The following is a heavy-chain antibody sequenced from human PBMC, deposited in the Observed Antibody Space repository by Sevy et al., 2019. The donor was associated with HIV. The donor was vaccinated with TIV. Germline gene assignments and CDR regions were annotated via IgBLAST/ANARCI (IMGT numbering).Heavy chain of an antibody. Sequence: GGSLRLSCAASGFTFSSYGMHWVRQAPGKGLEWVAVIWYDGSNKYYADSVKGRFTISRDNSKNTRYLQMNSLRAEDTAVYYCARAYYGHDAFDIWGQGTMVTVSS. J-gene: IGHJ3*02. CDR1: GFTFSSYG. V-gene: IGHV3-33*01. D-gene: IGHD3-10*01. CDR2: IWYDGSNK. CDR3: ARAYYGHDAFDI.